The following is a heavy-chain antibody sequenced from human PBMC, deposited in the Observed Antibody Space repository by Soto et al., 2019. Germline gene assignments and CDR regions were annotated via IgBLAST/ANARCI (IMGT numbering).Heavy chain of an antibody. D-gene: IGHD6-6*01. CDR1: GFTFSGSA. V-gene: IGHV3-73*01. CDR3: ARRFSSSSFYFDY. J-gene: IGHJ4*02. Sequence: GGSLRLSCAASGFTFSGSAMHWVRQASGKGLEWVGRIRSKANSYATAYAASVKGRFTISRDNSKNTLYLQMSSLRAEDTAVYFCARRFSSSSFYFDYWGQGTLVTVSS. CDR2: IRSKANSYAT.